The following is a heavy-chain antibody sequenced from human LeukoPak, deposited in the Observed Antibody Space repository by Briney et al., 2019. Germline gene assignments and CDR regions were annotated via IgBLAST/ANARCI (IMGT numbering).Heavy chain of an antibody. Sequence: PSETLSLTCAVSGGSISNSNWWSWVRQPPGKGLEWIGEIYHSGSTNYNPSLKSRVTISVDKSKNQFSLKLSSVTAADTAVYYCARDPPSEDYVWGSYRQYYFDYWGQGTLVTVSS. D-gene: IGHD3-16*02. CDR3: ARDPPSEDYVWGSYRQYYFDY. CDR2: IYHSGST. V-gene: IGHV4-4*02. CDR1: GGSISNSNW. J-gene: IGHJ4*02.